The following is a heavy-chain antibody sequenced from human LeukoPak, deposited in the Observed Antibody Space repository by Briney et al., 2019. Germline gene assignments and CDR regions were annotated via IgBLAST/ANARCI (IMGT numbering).Heavy chain of an antibody. D-gene: IGHD3-3*01. Sequence: PGGSLRLSCAASGFTFSDYYMSWIRQAPGKGLEWVSYISSSGSTIYYADSVKGRFTISRDNSKNTLYLQMNSLRAEDTAVYYCAREGDDFSYFDYWGQGTLVTVSS. J-gene: IGHJ4*02. CDR2: ISSSGSTI. CDR3: AREGDDFSYFDY. V-gene: IGHV3-11*04. CDR1: GFTFSDYY.